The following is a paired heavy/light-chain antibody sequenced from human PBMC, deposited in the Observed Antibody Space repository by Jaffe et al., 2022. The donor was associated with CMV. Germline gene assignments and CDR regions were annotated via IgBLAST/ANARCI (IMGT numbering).Light chain of an antibody. Sequence: EIVLTQSPATLSLSPGERATLSCRTSQSVRGSYLAWYQQKPGQAPRLLIFGASSRATGIPDRFSGSGSGTDFTLTVSRLEPEDFAVYYCQQYGSSPETFGQGTKLEIK. V-gene: IGKV3-20*01. CDR2: GAS. CDR3: QQYGSSPET. J-gene: IGKJ2*01. CDR1: QSVRGSY.
Heavy chain of an antibody. Sequence: VQLLDSGGGLVQPGGSLRLSCVASGFTFSSYAMSWVRQAPGKGLEWVSGVGSTGDYTYYADSVKGRFTISRDNSKNTLYLQMNSLRAEDTAIYYCAKDPAAAYGSGWFKGYWGQGTLVTVSS. J-gene: IGHJ4*02. CDR3: AKDPAAAYGSGWFKGY. CDR1: GFTFSSYA. D-gene: IGHD6-19*01. V-gene: IGHV3-23*01. CDR2: VGSTGDYT.